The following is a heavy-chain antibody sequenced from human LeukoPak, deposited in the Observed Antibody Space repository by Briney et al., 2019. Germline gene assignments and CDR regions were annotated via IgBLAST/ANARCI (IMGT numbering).Heavy chain of an antibody. V-gene: IGHV5-51*01. D-gene: IGHD3-22*01. CDR3: ARGGYDSSGYAYYYYYYMDV. Sequence: GESLKISCKGSGYSFTSYWIGWVRQMPGKGLEWMGIIYPGDSDTRYSPSFQGQVTISADKSTSTAYLQWSSLKASDTAMYYCARGGYDSSGYAYYYYYYMDVWGKGTTVTVSS. J-gene: IGHJ6*03. CDR1: GYSFTSYW. CDR2: IYPGDSDT.